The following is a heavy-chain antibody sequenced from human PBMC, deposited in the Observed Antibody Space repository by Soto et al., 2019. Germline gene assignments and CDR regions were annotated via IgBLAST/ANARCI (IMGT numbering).Heavy chain of an antibody. V-gene: IGHV3-48*01. CDR3: ARDVRLPDY. J-gene: IGHJ4*02. Sequence: EVQLVESGGGLVPPGRSLRLSCAASGFTFSTYSMNWVRQAPGKGLEWVSFISSTGETTYYADSVKGRLTISRDNAKNSLFLQMNSVAAEDTAVYYCARDVRLPDYWGQGTLVTVSS. CDR1: GFTFSTYS. D-gene: IGHD3-10*02. CDR2: ISSTGETT.